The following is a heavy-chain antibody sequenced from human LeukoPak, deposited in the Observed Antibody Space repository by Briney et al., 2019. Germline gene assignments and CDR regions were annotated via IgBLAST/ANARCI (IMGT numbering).Heavy chain of an antibody. V-gene: IGHV3-20*04. Sequence: GGSLRLSCGASGFTFDDYGMSWVRQAPGKGLEWVSGINWNGGSTGYADSVKGRFTISRDNAKNSLYLQMNSLRAEDTALYYCARDTSSSYGSGSDYWGQGTLVTVSS. CDR3: ARDTSSSYGSGSDY. J-gene: IGHJ4*02. D-gene: IGHD3-10*01. CDR2: INWNGGST. CDR1: GFTFDDYG.